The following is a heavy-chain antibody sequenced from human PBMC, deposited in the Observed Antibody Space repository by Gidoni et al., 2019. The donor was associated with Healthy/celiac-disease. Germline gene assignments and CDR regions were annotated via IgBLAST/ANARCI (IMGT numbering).Heavy chain of an antibody. Sequence: QVQLVDSGGGVVQPGRSLTLSCSASGFDFSSYGMHWVRQAPGKGLEWVAVIWYDGSNKYYADSVKGRFTISRDNSKNTLYLQMNSRRAEDTAVYYCASLAAQPSGGGQGTLVTVSS. CDR2: IWYDGSNK. CDR3: ASLAAQPSG. J-gene: IGHJ4*02. CDR1: GFDFSSYG. D-gene: IGHD6-13*01. V-gene: IGHV3-33*01.